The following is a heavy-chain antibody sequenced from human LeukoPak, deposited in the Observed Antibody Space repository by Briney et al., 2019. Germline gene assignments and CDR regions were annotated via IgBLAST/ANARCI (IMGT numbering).Heavy chain of an antibody. CDR1: GYSISSGYY. D-gene: IGHD3-22*01. V-gene: IGHV4-38-2*02. CDR3: ARSPVSYYLDY. CDR2: IDTSGST. J-gene: IGHJ4*02. Sequence: SETLSLTCTVSGYSISSGYYWGWIRQHPGKRLEWIGRIDTSGSTNHHPSLKSPVTISVGTSKDQFSLKLSSVTAADTAVYYCARSPVSYYLDYWGQGTLVTVSS.